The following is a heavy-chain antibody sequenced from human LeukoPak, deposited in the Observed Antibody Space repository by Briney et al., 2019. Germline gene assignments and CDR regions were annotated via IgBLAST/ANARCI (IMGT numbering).Heavy chain of an antibody. CDR1: GFTFSHYA. V-gene: IGHV3-30-3*01. J-gene: IGHJ4*02. CDR3: ARGGIVVVTALDY. Sequence: PGGSLRLSCAASGFTFSHYAMHWVRQAPGKGLEWVAVISYDGSNKHYADSVKGRFTISRDNSKNTLYLQMNSLRAEDTAVYYCARGGIVVVTALDYWGQGTLVTVSS. D-gene: IGHD2-21*02. CDR2: ISYDGSNK.